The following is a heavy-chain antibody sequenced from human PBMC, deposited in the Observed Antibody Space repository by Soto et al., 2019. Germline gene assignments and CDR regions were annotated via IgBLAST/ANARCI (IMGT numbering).Heavy chain of an antibody. Sequence: QVQLVQSGAEVKNPGSSVKVSCKASGGTLSDYAVSWVRQARGQGLEWMGGIMPTVDSANYAQKFQGRLTITADESTSTANMELSSLTSDDTAINYCAVSAVREILTEQSSGMAVWGQGTTVTVSS. D-gene: IGHD3-10*01. J-gene: IGHJ6*02. CDR1: GGTLSDYA. CDR3: AVSAVREILTEQSSGMAV. V-gene: IGHV1-69*01. CDR2: IMPTVDSA.